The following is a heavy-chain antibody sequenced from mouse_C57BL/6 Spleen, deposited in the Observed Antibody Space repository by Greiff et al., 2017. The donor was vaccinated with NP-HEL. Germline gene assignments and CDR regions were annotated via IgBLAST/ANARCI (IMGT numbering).Heavy chain of an antibody. CDR1: GFTFSDAW. CDR3: TRENYDYPSFAY. J-gene: IGHJ3*01. Sequence: EVQLVESGGGLVQPGGSMKLSCAASGFTFSDAWMDWVRQSPEKGLEWVAEIRNKANNHATYYAESVKGRFTISRDDSKSSVYLQMNSLRAEDTGIYYCTRENYDYPSFAYWGQGTLVTVSA. CDR2: IRNKANNHAT. V-gene: IGHV6-6*01. D-gene: IGHD2-4*01.